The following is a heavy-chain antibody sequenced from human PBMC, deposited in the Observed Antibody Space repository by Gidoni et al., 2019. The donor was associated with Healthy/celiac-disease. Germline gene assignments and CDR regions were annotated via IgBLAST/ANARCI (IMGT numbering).Heavy chain of an antibody. V-gene: IGHV3-66*01. CDR2: IYSGGST. D-gene: IGHD6-6*01. J-gene: IGHJ4*02. CDR1: GFTVSSNY. CDR3: ARGSVSSPEGYYFDY. Sequence: EVQLVESGGGLVQPGGSLRLSCAASGFTVSSNYMSWVRQAPGKGLEWVSVIYSGGSTYYADSVKGRFTISRDNSKNTLYLQMNSLRAEDTAVYYCARGSVSSPEGYYFDYWGQGTLVTVSS.